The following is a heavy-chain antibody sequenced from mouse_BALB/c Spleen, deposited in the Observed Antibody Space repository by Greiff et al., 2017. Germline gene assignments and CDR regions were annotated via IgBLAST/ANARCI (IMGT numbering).Heavy chain of an antibody. CDR3: ARHWDSYAMDY. V-gene: IGHV5-6-2*01. CDR1: GFTFSSYY. J-gene: IGHJ4*01. Sequence: EVQVVESGGGLVKLGGSLKLSCAASGFTFSSYYMSWVRQTPEKRLELVAAINSNGGSTYYPDTVKGRFTISRDNAKNTLYLQMSSLKSEDTALYYCARHWDSYAMDYWGQGTSVTVAS. D-gene: IGHD3-3*01. CDR2: INSNGGST.